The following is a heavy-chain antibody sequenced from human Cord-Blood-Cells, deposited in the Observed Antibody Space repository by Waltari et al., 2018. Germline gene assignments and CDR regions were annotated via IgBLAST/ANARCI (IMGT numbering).Heavy chain of an antibody. D-gene: IGHD3-9*01. CDR3: ARDILTGYYISRNAFDI. J-gene: IGHJ3*02. CDR1: GYTLTGHY. CDR2: INPNSGGT. V-gene: IGHV1-2*02. Sequence: QVQLVQSGAEVKKPGASVTVSCKASGYTLTGHYMHWLPQAPGQGLEWMGWINPNSGGTNYAQKFQGRVTMTRDTSISTAYMELSRLRSDDTAVYYCARDILTGYYISRNAFDIWGQGTMVTVSS.